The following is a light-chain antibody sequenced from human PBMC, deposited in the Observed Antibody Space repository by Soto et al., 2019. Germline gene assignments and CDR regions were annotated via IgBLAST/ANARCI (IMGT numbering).Light chain of an antibody. Sequence: EIVMTQSPATLSVSPVERATLSCRASQSVSSNLAWYQQKPGQAPRLLIYGASTRATGIPARFSGSGSGTEFTLTISSLQSEDFAVYHCQQYNNWPITFGQGTRLEIK. CDR1: QSVSSN. CDR2: GAS. CDR3: QQYNNWPIT. J-gene: IGKJ5*01. V-gene: IGKV3-15*01.